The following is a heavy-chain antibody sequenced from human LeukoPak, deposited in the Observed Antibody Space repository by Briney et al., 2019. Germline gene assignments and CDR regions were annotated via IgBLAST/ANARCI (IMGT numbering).Heavy chain of an antibody. V-gene: IGHV4-30-2*01. D-gene: IGHD2-15*01. J-gene: IGHJ4*02. CDR1: GASISSGGYS. CDR3: ARGNAAYFDY. Sequence: PSETLSLTCAVSGASISSGGYSWSWLRQPPGKGLEWIGYIYHSGSTYYNPSLKSRVTISGDRPKHQFSLKLRSVTAADRAVYYCARGNAAYFDYWGQGTLVSVSS. CDR2: IYHSGST.